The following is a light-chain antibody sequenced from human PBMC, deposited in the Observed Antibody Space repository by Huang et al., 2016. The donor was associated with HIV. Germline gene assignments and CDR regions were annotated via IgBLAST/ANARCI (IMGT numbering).Light chain of an antibody. CDR3: HQRADWPLT. CDR2: GAS. Sequence: EIVLTQSPATLSLSPGERATLSCRASQSFSTYLAWYQQQPGQAPRLLIYGASNRATGIPARFSGRWSGTDFSLTISSLEPEDFAVYYCHQRADWPLTFGGGTKVEIK. CDR1: QSFSTY. V-gene: IGKV3-11*01. J-gene: IGKJ4*01.